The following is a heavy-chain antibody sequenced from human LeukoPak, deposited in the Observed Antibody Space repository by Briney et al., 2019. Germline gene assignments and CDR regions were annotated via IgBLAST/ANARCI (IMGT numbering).Heavy chain of an antibody. CDR2: IRYDGSNK. J-gene: IGHJ5*02. CDR1: GFTFSSYG. V-gene: IGHV3-30*02. CDR3: ANHPEGYYDSRGAS. D-gene: IGHD3-22*01. Sequence: GGSLRLSCAASGFTFSSYGMHWVRQAPGKGLEWVAFIRYDGSNKYYADSVKGRFTISRDNSKDTLYLQMNSLRAEDTAVYYCANHPEGYYDSRGASWGQGTLVTVSS.